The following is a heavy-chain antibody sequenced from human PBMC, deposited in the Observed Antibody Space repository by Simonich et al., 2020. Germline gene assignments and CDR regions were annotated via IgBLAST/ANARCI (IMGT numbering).Heavy chain of an antibody. V-gene: IGHV4-39*01. CDR3: ARWAYSSSYFDY. Sequence: QLQLQESGPGLVKPSETLSLTCTVSGGSISSSSYYWGWIRQPPGKGLGWIGSIYYSGGTYYNPSLKGRVTISVDTSKNQFSLKLSSVTAADTAVYYCARWAYSSSYFDYWGQGTLVTVSS. J-gene: IGHJ4*02. CDR1: GGSISSSSYY. D-gene: IGHD6-6*01. CDR2: IYYSGGT.